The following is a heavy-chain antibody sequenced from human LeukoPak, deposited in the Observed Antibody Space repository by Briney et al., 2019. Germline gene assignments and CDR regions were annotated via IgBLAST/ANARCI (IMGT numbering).Heavy chain of an antibody. D-gene: IGHD3-10*01. CDR2: ISYDGSNK. V-gene: IGHV3-30*03. CDR1: GFTFSSYG. J-gene: IGHJ2*01. Sequence: PGRSLRLSCAASGFTFSSYGMHWVRQAPGKGLEWVAVISYDGSNKYYADSVKGRFTISRDNSKNTLYLQMNSLRAEDTAVYYCARDEAGTRPYWYFDLWGRGTLVTVSS. CDR3: ARDEAGTRPYWYFDL.